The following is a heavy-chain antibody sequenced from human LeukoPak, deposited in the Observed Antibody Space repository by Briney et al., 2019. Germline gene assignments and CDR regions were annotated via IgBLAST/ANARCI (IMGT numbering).Heavy chain of an antibody. CDR3: ARGRRGAAALDY. Sequence: SETLPLTCAVHGGSFSGCYWSWIRQPPGKGLEWIGEINHSGSTNYNPSLKSRVTISVDRSKNQFSLKLSSVTAADTAVYYCARGRRGAAALDYWGQGTLVTVSS. J-gene: IGHJ4*02. D-gene: IGHD6-13*01. CDR2: INHSGST. CDR1: GGSFSGCY. V-gene: IGHV4-34*01.